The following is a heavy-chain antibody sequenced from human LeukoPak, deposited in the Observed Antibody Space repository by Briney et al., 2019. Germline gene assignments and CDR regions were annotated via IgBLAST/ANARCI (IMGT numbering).Heavy chain of an antibody. D-gene: IGHD3-10*01. J-gene: IGHJ4*02. Sequence: GGSLRLSCTASGFTFGDYAMSWFRQAPGKGLEWVGFIRSKAYGGTTEYAASVKGRFTISRDDSKSIAYLQMNSLKTEDTAVYYCTRDRTSWFGESTTYFDYWGQGALVTVSS. CDR2: IRSKAYGGTT. CDR3: TRDRTSWFGESTTYFDY. CDR1: GFTFGDYA. V-gene: IGHV3-49*03.